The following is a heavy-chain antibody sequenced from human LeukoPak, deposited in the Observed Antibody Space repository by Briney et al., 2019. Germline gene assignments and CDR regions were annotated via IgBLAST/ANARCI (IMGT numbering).Heavy chain of an antibody. CDR2: INPSGGST. Sequence: ASVKVSCKASGYTFINYYMHWVRQAPGQGLEWMGIINPSGGSTSYAQKFQGRVTMTRDTSTSTVYMELSSLRSEDTAVYYCARDESTSILWWWSHGTLVTGPS. V-gene: IGHV1-46*01. D-gene: IGHD2-21*01. CDR1: GYTFINYY. CDR3: ARDESTSILWW. J-gene: IGHJ1*01.